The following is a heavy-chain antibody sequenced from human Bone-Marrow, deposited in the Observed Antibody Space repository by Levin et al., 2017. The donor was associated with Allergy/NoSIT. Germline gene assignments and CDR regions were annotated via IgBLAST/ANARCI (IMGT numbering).Heavy chain of an antibody. V-gene: IGHV3-23*01. J-gene: IGHJ5*02. D-gene: IGHD2-2*01. CDR2: ISGSGGST. CDR3: AKDKGYCSSTSCLNWFDP. Sequence: GGSLRLSCAASGFTFSSYAMSWVRQAPGKGLEWVSAISGSGGSTYYADSVKGRFTISRDNSKNTLYLQMNSLRAEDTAVYYCAKDKGYCSSTSCLNWFDPWGQGTLVTVSS. CDR1: GFTFSSYA.